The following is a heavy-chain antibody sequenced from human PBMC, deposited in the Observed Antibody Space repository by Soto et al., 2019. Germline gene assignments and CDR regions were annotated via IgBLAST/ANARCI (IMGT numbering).Heavy chain of an antibody. D-gene: IGHD3-3*01. CDR3: ARGGNDFGRCCYEYYCCMDV. J-gene: IGHJ6*03. CDR2: ISSSSSYI. V-gene: IGHV3-21*06. Sequence: EVHLVESGGGLVQPGGSLRLSCAASGFTFSSYSMNWVRQAPGKGLEWVSSISSSSSYIYYADSVKGRFTISRDNATNSRYLQMNSLRAEDTAVYYCARGGNDFGRCCYEYYCCMDVWGKGSEVTVSS. CDR1: GFTFSSYS.